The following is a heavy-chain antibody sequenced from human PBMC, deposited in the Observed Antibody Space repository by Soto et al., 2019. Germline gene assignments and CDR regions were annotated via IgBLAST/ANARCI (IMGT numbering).Heavy chain of an antibody. CDR1: GGAISISSYY. D-gene: IGHD3-3*01. Sequence: PSETLSLTCTVSGGAISISSYYLGWIRQPPGKGLEWIGSIYYSGSTYYNPSLKTRVTISVDTSKNQFSLNLSSVNAADTAVYYFAGRTRPITIFGVVRTRHDDAFDLWGQGTMVTVSS. J-gene: IGHJ3*01. V-gene: IGHV4-39*01. CDR2: IYYSGST. CDR3: AGRTRPITIFGVVRTRHDDAFDL.